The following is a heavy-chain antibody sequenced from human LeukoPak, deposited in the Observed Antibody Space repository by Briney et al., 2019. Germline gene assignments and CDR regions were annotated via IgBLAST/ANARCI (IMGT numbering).Heavy chain of an antibody. V-gene: IGHV4-61*02. D-gene: IGHD3-10*01. CDR1: GGSISSGSYY. Sequence: TLSLTCTVSGGSISSGSYYWSWIRQPAGKGLEWIGRTYTSGSTNYNPSLKSRVTISVDTSKNQFSLKLSSVTAADTAVYYCARESHYYGSTGRFDPWGQGTLVTVSS. CDR2: TYTSGST. J-gene: IGHJ5*02. CDR3: ARESHYYGSTGRFDP.